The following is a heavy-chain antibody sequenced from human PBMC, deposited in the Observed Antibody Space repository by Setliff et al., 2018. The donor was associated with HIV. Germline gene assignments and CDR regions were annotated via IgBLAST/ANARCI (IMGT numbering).Heavy chain of an antibody. CDR3: ARRGDSSSYLYAFEI. CDR1: GGSFDYYY. CDR2: IHTTGSA. D-gene: IGHD3-22*01. J-gene: IGHJ3*02. Sequence: PSETLSLTCKVSGGSFDYYYWTWIRQSAGKGLEWIGRIHTTGSANYNPSLESRVTMSVDTSTNQVSLKVTSVTAADTAVYYCARRGDSSSYLYAFEIWGQGTMVTVSS. V-gene: IGHV4-4*07.